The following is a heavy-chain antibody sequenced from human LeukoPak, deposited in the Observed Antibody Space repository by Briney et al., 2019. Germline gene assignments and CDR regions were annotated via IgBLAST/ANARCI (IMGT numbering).Heavy chain of an antibody. J-gene: IGHJ4*02. D-gene: IGHD2-21*02. CDR2: ISTSGGRT. CDR1: GFTFSSYA. CDR3: AKSALRVVTATLDY. Sequence: GGSLRLSRAASGFTFSSYAMSWVRQAPGKGLEWVSGISTSGGRTYYADSVKGRFTISRDNSKNTLYLQMNSLRAEDTAVYYCAKSALRVVTATLDYWGQGTLVTVSS. V-gene: IGHV3-23*01.